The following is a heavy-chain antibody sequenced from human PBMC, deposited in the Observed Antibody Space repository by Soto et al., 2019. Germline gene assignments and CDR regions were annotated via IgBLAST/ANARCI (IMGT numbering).Heavy chain of an antibody. D-gene: IGHD4-4*01. V-gene: IGHV3-53*01. CDR2: FYSGGST. J-gene: IGHJ6*02. CDR3: ARVVTTCTYYYYGMDV. Sequence: GGSLRLSCAASGFTVGTNYMSWVRQAPGKGMEWVSLFYSGGSTYYSDSVNLRFPITRYNSKNTLYLQTASLTAEDTAVYYCARVVTTCTYYYYGMDVWGQGTTVTVSS. CDR1: GFTVGTNY.